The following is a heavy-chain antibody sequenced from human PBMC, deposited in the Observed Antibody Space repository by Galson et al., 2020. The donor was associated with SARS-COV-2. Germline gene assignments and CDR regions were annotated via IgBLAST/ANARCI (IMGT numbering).Heavy chain of an antibody. V-gene: IGHV3-15*01. J-gene: IGHJ6*02. CDR2: IKSKTDGGTT. CDR1: GFTFSNAW. D-gene: IGHD5-18*01. Sequence: GGSLRLSCAACGFTFSNAWMSWVRQAPGKGLEWVGRIKSKTDGGTTDYAAPVKGRFTISRDDSKNTLYLQMNSLKTEDTAVYYCTTQTGDTAMVSGFYYYYYGMDVWGQGTTVTVSS. CDR3: TTQTGDTAMVSGFYYYYYGMDV.